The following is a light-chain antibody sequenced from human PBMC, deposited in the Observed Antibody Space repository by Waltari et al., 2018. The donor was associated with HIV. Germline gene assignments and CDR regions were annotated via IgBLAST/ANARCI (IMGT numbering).Light chain of an antibody. V-gene: IGLV2-23*02. J-gene: IGLJ2*01. Sequence: QSALTQPASVSGSPGQSITISCTGTSRDVGCYNLVSWYQQHPGKAPKLIIFEVSKRPSGVSNRFSGSKSGNTASLTISGLQAEDEADYYCCSYAARVVFGGGTKLTVL. CDR2: EVS. CDR3: CSYAARVV. CDR1: SRDVGCYNL.